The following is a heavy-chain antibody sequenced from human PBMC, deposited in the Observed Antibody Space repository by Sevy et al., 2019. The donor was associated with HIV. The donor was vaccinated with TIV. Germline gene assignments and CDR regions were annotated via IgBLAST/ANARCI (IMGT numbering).Heavy chain of an antibody. CDR3: AGGTVLLGIVVVPAARGWFDP. J-gene: IGHJ5*02. CDR2: MNPNSGNT. Sequence: ASVKVSCKASGYTFTNYDINWVRQATGQGLEWMGWMNPNSGNTGYAQKFQGRVTMTGNTSISTAYMELSSLRSEDTAVYYCAGGTVLLGIVVVPAARGWFDPWGQGTLVTVSS. CDR1: GYTFTNYD. V-gene: IGHV1-8*01. D-gene: IGHD2-2*03.